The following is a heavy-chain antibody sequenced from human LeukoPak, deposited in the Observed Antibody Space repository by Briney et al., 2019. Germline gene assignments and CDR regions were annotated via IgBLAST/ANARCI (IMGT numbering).Heavy chain of an antibody. CDR2: IYYSGTT. V-gene: IGHV4-59*01. J-gene: IGHJ4*02. CDR1: ADSISKYY. Sequence: SETLSLTCTVSADSISKYYWSWIRQPPGKGLEWIGYIYYSGTTNYNPSLESRVTISVDTSNNQFSLKLTSVTAADTAVHYCARQVYKYCGGDCYYYYFDYWGQGTLVTVSS. CDR3: ARQVYKYCGGDCYYYYFDY. D-gene: IGHD2-21*02.